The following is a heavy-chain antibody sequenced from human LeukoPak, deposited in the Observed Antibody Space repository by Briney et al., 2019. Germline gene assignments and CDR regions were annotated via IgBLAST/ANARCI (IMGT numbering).Heavy chain of an antibody. D-gene: IGHD6-13*01. J-gene: IGHJ5*02. CDR3: ARGGQHDPFDP. CDR1: GGSISSGGYY. Sequence: SETLSLTCTVSGGSISSGGYYWSWIRQHPRKGLEWIGYIYYSGSTYYNPSLKSRVTISVDTSKNQFSLKLSSVTAADTAVYYCARGGQHDPFDPWGQGTLVTVSS. V-gene: IGHV4-31*03. CDR2: IYYSGST.